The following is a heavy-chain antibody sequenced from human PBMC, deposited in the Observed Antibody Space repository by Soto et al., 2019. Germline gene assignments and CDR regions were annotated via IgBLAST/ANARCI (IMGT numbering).Heavy chain of an antibody. V-gene: IGHV3-23*01. CDR2: ISGSGVSA. J-gene: IGHJ4*02. CDR3: GKERRGSGWSVCNF. D-gene: IGHD6-19*01. CDR1: GFTFRNYA. Sequence: AQLLESGGGLVQPGGSLRLSCAASGFTFRNYAMNWVRQAPGKGLEWVPDISGSGVSARYADSVKGRFTISRDNSRDTLYLQMNSLRVDDTAVYYCGKERRGSGWSVCNFWGQGTLVTVSS.